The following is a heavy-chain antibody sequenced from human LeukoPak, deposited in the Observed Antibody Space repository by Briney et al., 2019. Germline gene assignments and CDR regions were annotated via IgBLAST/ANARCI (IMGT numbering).Heavy chain of an antibody. D-gene: IGHD2-21*02. CDR1: GGTFSSYA. CDR3: AREEDCGGDCYPQITQKYYYYGMDV. V-gene: IGHV1-69*04. CDR2: IIPILGIA. Sequence: GSSVKVSCKASGGTFSSYAISWVRQAPGQGLEWMGRIIPILGIANYAQKFQGRITNTADKSTRTAYMELSSLRSEDTAVYYCAREEDCGGDCYPQITQKYYYYGMDVWGQGTTVTVSS. J-gene: IGHJ6*02.